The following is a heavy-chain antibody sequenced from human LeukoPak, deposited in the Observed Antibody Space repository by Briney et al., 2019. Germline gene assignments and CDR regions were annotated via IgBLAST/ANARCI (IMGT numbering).Heavy chain of an antibody. D-gene: IGHD1-26*01. Sequence: SETLSLTCAVSGYSISSGDYWGWIRPPPGEGLEWIGSIYHSGSTYYNPSLKSRVTISIDTSKNQFSLKLSSVTAADTAVYYCARRALGAIDYWGQGTLVTVSS. CDR1: GYSISSGDY. V-gene: IGHV4-38-2*01. J-gene: IGHJ4*02. CDR2: IYHSGST. CDR3: ARRALGAIDY.